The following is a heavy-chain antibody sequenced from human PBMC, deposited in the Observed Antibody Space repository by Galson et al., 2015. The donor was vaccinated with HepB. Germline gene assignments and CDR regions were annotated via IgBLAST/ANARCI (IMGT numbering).Heavy chain of an antibody. V-gene: IGHV3-30*18. CDR1: GFTFSDSG. CDR3: AKETSGRSKVLDY. CDR2: ISFDGNHN. D-gene: IGHD6-19*01. Sequence: SLRLSCAASGFTFSDSGMHWVRQAPGKGLEWAAVISFDGNHNYYADSVKGRFTISRDNSNNTLYLQMNSLRTEDTAVYYCAKETSGRSKVLDYWGQGTLVAVSS. J-gene: IGHJ4*02.